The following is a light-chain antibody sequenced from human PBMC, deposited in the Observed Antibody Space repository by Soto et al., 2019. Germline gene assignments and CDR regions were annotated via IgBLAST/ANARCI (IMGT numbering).Light chain of an antibody. CDR3: EPYTSYYT. CDR1: QSISDW. J-gene: IGKJ2*01. CDR2: KAS. V-gene: IGKV1-5*03. Sequence: DIQMTQSPSTLSVSVGDRVTITCRASQSISDWLAWYQQKPGKAPNLLIYKASNLESGVPSRFSGSGSGTEFTLTMRSPQADDFAPYLCEPYTSYYTFGPGRKLEI.